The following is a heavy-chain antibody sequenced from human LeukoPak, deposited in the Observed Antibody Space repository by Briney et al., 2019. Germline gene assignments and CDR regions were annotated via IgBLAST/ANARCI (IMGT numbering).Heavy chain of an antibody. D-gene: IGHD4-17*01. CDR1: GFTFSSYA. V-gene: IGHV3-30-3*01. J-gene: IGHJ4*02. CDR2: ISYDGSNK. CDR3: ARDRSPYSGYGDLVGY. Sequence: GGSLRLSCAAPGFTFSSYAMHWVRQAPGKGLEWVAVISYDGSNKYYADSVKGRFTISRDNSKNTLYLQMNGLRAEDTAVYYCARDRSPYSGYGDLVGYWGQGTLVTVSS.